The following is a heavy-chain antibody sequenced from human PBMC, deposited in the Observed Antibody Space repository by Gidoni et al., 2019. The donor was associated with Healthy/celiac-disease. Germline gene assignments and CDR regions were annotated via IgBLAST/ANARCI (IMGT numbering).Heavy chain of an antibody. CDR1: GGSISSGGYY. CDR3: ARVYCSSTSCYAENWFDP. D-gene: IGHD2-2*01. V-gene: IGHV4-31*03. Sequence: QVQLQESGPGLAKPSQTLSLTCPVPGGSISSGGYYWSWIRQHPGKGLEWIGYIYYSGSTYYNPSLKSRVTISVDTSKNQFSLKLSSVTAADTAVYYCARVYCSSTSCYAENWFDPWGQGTLVTVSS. J-gene: IGHJ5*02. CDR2: IYYSGST.